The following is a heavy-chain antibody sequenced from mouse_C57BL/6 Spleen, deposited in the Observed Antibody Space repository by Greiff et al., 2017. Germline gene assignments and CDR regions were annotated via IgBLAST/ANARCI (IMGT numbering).Heavy chain of an antibody. D-gene: IGHD2-1*01. CDR3: ARRKTYYYGNLYAMDY. J-gene: IGHJ4*01. V-gene: IGHV1-42*01. Sequence: EVQLQQSGPELVKPGASVKISCKASGYSFTGYYMNWVKQSPEKSLEWIGEINPSTGGTTYNQKFKAKDTLTVDKSSSTAYMQLKSLTSEDSAVYDCARRKTYYYGNLYAMDYWGQGTSVTVSS. CDR1: GYSFTGYY. CDR2: INPSTGGT.